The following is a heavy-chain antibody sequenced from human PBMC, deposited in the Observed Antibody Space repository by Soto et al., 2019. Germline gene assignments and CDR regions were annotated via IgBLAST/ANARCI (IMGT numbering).Heavy chain of an antibody. Sequence: EVQLVESGGGLVQPGGSLRLSCAASGFTFSPYWMSWVRQAPGKGLEWVAIIKDDGADEHYLEAVRGRFTISRDNAKKSLFLAMDRLRVEDTAVYYCAGGSGWISDTWGQGTLVTVSS. V-gene: IGHV3-7*05. D-gene: IGHD6-19*01. CDR2: IKDDGADE. CDR3: AGGSGWISDT. J-gene: IGHJ5*02. CDR1: GFTFSPYW.